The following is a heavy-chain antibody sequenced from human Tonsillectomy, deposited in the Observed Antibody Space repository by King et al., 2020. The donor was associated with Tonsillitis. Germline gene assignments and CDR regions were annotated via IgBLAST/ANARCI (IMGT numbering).Heavy chain of an antibody. CDR1: GGSISSGGYY. CDR2: IYYSGST. J-gene: IGHJ4*02. V-gene: IGHV4-31*03. D-gene: IGHD5-24*01. CDR3: ARDGGRWLLGVGGGVFDY. Sequence: QLQESGPGLVKPSQTLSLTCTVSGGSISSGGYYWSWIRQHPGKGLEWIGYIYYSGSTYYNPSLKSRVTISVDTSKNQFSLKLGSVTAADTAGYYCARDGGRWLLGVGGGVFDYWGQGTLVTVSS.